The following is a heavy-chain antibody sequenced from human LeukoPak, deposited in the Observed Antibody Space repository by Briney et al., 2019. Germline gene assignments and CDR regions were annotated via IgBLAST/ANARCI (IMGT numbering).Heavy chain of an antibody. V-gene: IGHV3-30*18. CDR2: ISYDGSNK. J-gene: IGHJ4*02. Sequence: GRSLRLSCAASGFTFSSYGMHWVRQAPGKGLEWVAVISYDGSNKYYADPVKGRFTISRDNSKNTLYLQMNSLRDEDTAVYYCAKDAGYSYGPFDYWGQGTLVTVSS. CDR1: GFTFSSYG. CDR3: AKDAGYSYGPFDY. D-gene: IGHD5-18*01.